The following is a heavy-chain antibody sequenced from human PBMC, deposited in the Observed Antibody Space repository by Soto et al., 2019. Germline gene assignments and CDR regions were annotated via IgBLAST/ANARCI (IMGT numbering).Heavy chain of an antibody. V-gene: IGHV1-3*01. CDR1: GYTFSTYA. D-gene: IGHD1-1*01. J-gene: IGHJ5*02. CDR3: ARDKDTTSQLPLAGFDP. Sequence: GASVKVSCEASGYTFSTYAMHWVRQAPGQRLEWMGGINPGNANPKYSRKFQGRVTLTWDTSASTAYMEVSSLRSEDTGVYYFARDKDTTSQLPLAGFDPWGQGTLVPVSS. CDR2: INPGNANP.